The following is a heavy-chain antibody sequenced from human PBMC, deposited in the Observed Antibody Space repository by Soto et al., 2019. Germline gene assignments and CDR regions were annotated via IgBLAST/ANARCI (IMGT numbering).Heavy chain of an antibody. D-gene: IGHD2-2*01. CDR3: ARDSYAMSSFALDV. CDR1: GDSISSGGFP. CDR2: VYRTGAT. J-gene: IGHJ6*02. V-gene: IGHV4-30-2*06. Sequence: QLQLQESGSGLVETAQTLSLTCIVSGDSISSGGFPWTWIRQSTGKGLEWIGYVYRTGATSYNPSLESRASISVDTSRNQFSLKLMSVTPADSAVYFCARDSYAMSSFALDVCGRGTAVTVSS.